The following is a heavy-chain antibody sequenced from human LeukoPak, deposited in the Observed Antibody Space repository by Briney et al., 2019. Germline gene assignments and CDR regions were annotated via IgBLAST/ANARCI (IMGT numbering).Heavy chain of an antibody. J-gene: IGHJ4*02. V-gene: IGHV4-30-4*08. CDR1: GGSLSSGDYY. CDR3: ARELPTFEYFDY. CDR2: IYYSGST. D-gene: IGHD6-6*01. Sequence: SETLSLTCTVSGGSLSSGDYYWSWIRQPPGTGLEWIGYIYYSGSTYYNPSLKSRVTISVDTSKNQFSLKLSSVTAADTAVYYCARELPTFEYFDYWGQGTLVTVSS.